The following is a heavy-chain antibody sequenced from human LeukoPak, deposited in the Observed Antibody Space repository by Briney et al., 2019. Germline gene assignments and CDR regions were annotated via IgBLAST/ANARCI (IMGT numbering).Heavy chain of an antibody. Sequence: SETLSLTCTVSGGSISSYYWSWIRQPPGKGLEWIGYIYYSGSTNYNPSLKSRVTISVDTSKNQFSLKLSSVTAADTAVYYCARDFEVVTAIPWYFDYWGQGTLVTVSS. D-gene: IGHD2-21*02. CDR2: IYYSGST. CDR1: GGSISSYY. J-gene: IGHJ4*02. V-gene: IGHV4-59*01. CDR3: ARDFEVVTAIPWYFDY.